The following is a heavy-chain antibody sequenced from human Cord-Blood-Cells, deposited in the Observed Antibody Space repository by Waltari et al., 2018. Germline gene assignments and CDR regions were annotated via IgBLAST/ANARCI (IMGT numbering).Heavy chain of an antibody. CDR3: ARDLIGWFDP. D-gene: IGHD2-21*01. CDR2: IIPIFGTA. CDR1: GGTFSSYA. V-gene: IGHV1-69*01. J-gene: IGHJ5*02. Sequence: QVQLVQSGAEVKKPGSSVKVSCKASGGTFSSYAISWVRQAPGQGLEWLGGIIPIFGTATYAPKCQGRVTITADESTSTDYMELSSLRSEDTAVYYCARDLIGWFDPWGQGALVTVSS.